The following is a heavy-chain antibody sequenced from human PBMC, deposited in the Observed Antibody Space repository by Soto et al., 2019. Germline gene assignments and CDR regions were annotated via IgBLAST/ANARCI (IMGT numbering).Heavy chain of an antibody. V-gene: IGHV6-1*01. CDR2: TYYRSKWYN. Sequence: PSETLSLTCAISGDSVSSNSAAWSWISQSPSRGLEWLGRTYYRSKWYNNYAVSVKSRITINPDTSKNQFSLQLNSVTPGDTAVYYCARDRFGDGYNDYWGQGTLVTVSS. J-gene: IGHJ4*02. CDR3: ARDRFGDGYNDY. CDR1: GDSVSSNSAA. D-gene: IGHD3-10*01.